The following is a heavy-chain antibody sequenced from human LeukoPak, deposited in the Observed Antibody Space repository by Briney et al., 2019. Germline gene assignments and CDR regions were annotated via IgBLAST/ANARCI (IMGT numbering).Heavy chain of an antibody. V-gene: IGHV3-23*01. D-gene: IGHD5-18*01. CDR1: GFTVSSNY. CDR2: ISGSGGST. Sequence: GGSLRLSCAASGFTVSSNYMSWVRQAPGKGLEWVSAISGSGGSTYYADSVKGRFTISRDNSKNTLYLQMNSLRAEDTAVYYCAKLIGYSSRWFDPWGQGTLVTVSS. J-gene: IGHJ5*02. CDR3: AKLIGYSSRWFDP.